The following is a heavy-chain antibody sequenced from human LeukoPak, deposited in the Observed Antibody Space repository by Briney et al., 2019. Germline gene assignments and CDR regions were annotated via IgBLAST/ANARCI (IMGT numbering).Heavy chain of an antibody. J-gene: IGHJ4*02. Sequence: GGSLRLSCAASGFTFSSYSMNWVRQASGKGLEWVSSISSSSSYIYYADSVKGRFTISRDNAKNSLYLQMNSLRAEDTAVYYCARASTVTRTPLDYWGQGTLVTVSS. CDR2: ISSSSSYI. CDR1: GFTFSSYS. CDR3: ARASTVTRTPLDY. V-gene: IGHV3-21*01. D-gene: IGHD4-17*01.